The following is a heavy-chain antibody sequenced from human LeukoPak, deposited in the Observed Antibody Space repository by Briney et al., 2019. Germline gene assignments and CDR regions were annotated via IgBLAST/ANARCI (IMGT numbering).Heavy chain of an antibody. Sequence: ASVKVSCKASGYTFTSHGISWVRQAPGQGLEWMGWISAYNGNTNYAQKLQGRVTMTTDTSTSTAYMELRSLRSDDTAVYYCAISRIYNVLRYFDWLLSFDYWGQGTLVTVSS. CDR3: AISRIYNVLRYFDWLLSFDY. J-gene: IGHJ4*02. D-gene: IGHD3-9*01. CDR2: ISAYNGNT. CDR1: GYTFTSHG. V-gene: IGHV1-18*01.